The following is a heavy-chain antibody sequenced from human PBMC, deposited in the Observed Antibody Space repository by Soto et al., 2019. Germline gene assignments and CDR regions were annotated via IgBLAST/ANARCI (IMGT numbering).Heavy chain of an antibody. D-gene: IGHD4-4*01. V-gene: IGHV4-39*01. CDR2: IYYSGST. CDR3: ARHPPPWDYSDLAGADYYYYYMDV. Sequence: SETLSLTCTVSGGSISSSSYYWGWIRQPPGKGLEWIGSIYYSGSTYYNPSLKSRVTISVDTSKNQFSLKLSSVTAADTAVYYCARHPPPWDYSDLAGADYYYYYMDVWGKGTTVTVSS. CDR1: GGSISSSSYY. J-gene: IGHJ6*03.